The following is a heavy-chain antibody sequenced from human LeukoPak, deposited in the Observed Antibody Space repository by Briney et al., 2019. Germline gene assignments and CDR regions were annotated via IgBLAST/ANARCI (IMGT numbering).Heavy chain of an antibody. J-gene: IGHJ4*02. Sequence: GGSLRLSCAASGFTFSLYAMNWVRQAPGKGLEWVSYINSGSSDKHYTESVRGRVTISRDNAKKTLYLQMDSLRAEDTAVYYCARDTYEPGLIDFWVQGTLVSVSS. CDR2: INSGSSDK. CDR1: GFTFSLYA. D-gene: IGHD3-3*01. CDR3: ARDTYEPGLIDF. V-gene: IGHV3-21*05.